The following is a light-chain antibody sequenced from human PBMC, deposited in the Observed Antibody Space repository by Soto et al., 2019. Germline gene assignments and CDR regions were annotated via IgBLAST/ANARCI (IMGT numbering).Light chain of an antibody. Sequence: EIVMTQSPATLSVSPGERATLSCRASQSISSNLAWYQQKPGQAPRLLMFRTSSRATGFPARFSGSGSGTEFNLTISSLQSDDFGVYYCRQYNNWPRATFGGGPKVEIK. CDR1: QSISSN. CDR3: RQYNNWPRAT. J-gene: IGKJ4*01. V-gene: IGKV3-15*01. CDR2: RTS.